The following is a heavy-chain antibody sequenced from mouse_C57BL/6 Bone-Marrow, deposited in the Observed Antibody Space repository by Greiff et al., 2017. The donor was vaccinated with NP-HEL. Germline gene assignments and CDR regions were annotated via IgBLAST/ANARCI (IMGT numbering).Heavy chain of an antibody. Sequence: EVKLMESGAELVRPGASVKLSCTASGFNIKDDYMHWVKQRPEQGLEWIGWIDPENGDTEYASKFQGKATITADTSSNTAYLQLSSLTSEDTAVYYCTTLLLDAMDYWGQGTSVTVSS. D-gene: IGHD2-12*01. CDR3: TTLLLDAMDY. V-gene: IGHV14-4*01. J-gene: IGHJ4*01. CDR1: GFNIKDDY. CDR2: IDPENGDT.